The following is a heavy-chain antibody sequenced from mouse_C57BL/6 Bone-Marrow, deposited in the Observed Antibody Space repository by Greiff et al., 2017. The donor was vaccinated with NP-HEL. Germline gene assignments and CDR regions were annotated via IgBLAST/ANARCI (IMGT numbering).Heavy chain of an antibody. V-gene: IGHV1-69*01. D-gene: IGHD2-1*01. J-gene: IGHJ2*01. CDR2: IDPSDSYT. CDR1: GYTFTSYW. CDR3: ARDYYGNLDFDY. Sequence: SVHLSCKASGYTFTSYWMHWVKQRPGQGLEWIGEIDPSDSYTNYNQKFKGKSTLTVDKSSSTAYMQLSSLTSEDSAVYYCARDYYGNLDFDYWGQGTTLTVSS.